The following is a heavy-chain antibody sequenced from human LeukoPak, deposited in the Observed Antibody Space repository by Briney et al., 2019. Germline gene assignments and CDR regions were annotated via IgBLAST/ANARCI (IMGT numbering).Heavy chain of an antibody. D-gene: IGHD6-19*01. CDR3: AKTTVGYSSGRYPGWPADC. J-gene: IGHJ4*02. CDR1: GFTFNTYA. V-gene: IGHV3-23*01. CDR2: ICGSGGCT. Sequence: GGSLRLSCAASGFTFNTYAIYWVRQAPGKGLEWVSGICGSGGCTYYADSVKGRFTISRDNSKDTVYLQMNSLTADDTAVYYCAKTTVGYSSGRYPGWPADCWGQGTLVTVSP.